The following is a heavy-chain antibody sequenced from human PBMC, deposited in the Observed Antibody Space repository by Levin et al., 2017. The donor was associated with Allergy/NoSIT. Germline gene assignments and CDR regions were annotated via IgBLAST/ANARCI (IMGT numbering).Heavy chain of an antibody. CDR1: GFSFSSYW. CDR3: ARERRVASLLRGSGSYSII. V-gene: IGHV3-7*01. CDR2: IKQDGSEK. D-gene: IGHD3-10*01. J-gene: IGHJ4*02. Sequence: GESLKISCATSGFSFSSYWMSWVRQAPGKGLEWVANIKQDGSEKYYVDSVKGRFTISRDNAKNSLYLQMNSLRAEDTAVYYCARERRVASLLRGSGSYSIIWGRGTLVTVSS.